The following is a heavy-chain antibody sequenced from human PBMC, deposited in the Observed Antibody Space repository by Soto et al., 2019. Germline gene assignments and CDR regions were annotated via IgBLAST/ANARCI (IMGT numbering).Heavy chain of an antibody. CDR2: IYYSGNA. D-gene: IGHD3-22*01. CDR3: ARDRTSSGYYFDYSLDL. Sequence: ETLSLTCSVSVGSLTGYYWSWIRQPPGKTLEYIGYIYYSGNAKHSPALQNRVTLSVDTSKNQLSLRLASVTAADTAVYYCARDRTSSGYYFDYSLDLWGQGIRVTVSS. CDR1: VGSLTGYY. J-gene: IGHJ5*02. V-gene: IGHV4-59*01.